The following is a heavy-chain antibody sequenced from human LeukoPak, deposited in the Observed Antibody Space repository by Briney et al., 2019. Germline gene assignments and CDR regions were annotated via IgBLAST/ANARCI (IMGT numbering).Heavy chain of an antibody. Sequence: GGSLRLSCAASGFTFTNYWIHWVRQAPGKGLVWVSHINSEGTSATYADFVKGRLTISRDNAKNTVYLQMNSLRAEDTAVYYCARGGVGCFDYWGQGALVTVSS. CDR2: INSEGTSA. CDR1: GFTFTNYW. D-gene: IGHD6-19*01. J-gene: IGHJ4*02. V-gene: IGHV3-74*01. CDR3: ARGGVGCFDY.